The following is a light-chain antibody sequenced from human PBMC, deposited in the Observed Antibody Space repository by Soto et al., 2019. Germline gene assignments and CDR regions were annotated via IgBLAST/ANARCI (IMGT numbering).Light chain of an antibody. CDR2: FERSGTY. J-gene: IGLJ2*01. CDR1: SGHDDFP. CDR3: ETWDSNTRL. Sequence: QTVVTQSSSASASLGSSVRLTCTLTSGHDDFPISWHQQHPGKAPRFLMRFERSGTYTKGSGVPDRFSGSRSGADRYLTISNLQSEDEAHYYCETWDSNTRLFGGGTKLTVL. V-gene: IGLV4-60*03.